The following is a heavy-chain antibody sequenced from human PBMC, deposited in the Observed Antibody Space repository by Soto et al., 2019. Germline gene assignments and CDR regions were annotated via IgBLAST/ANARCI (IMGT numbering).Heavy chain of an antibody. CDR2: IFSIGST. CDR3: RRSSRYSTDV. V-gene: IGHV4-39*01. D-gene: IGHD6-13*01. J-gene: IGHJ6*02. CDR1: GGSISSSSY. Sequence: QLQLQESGPGLVKPSETLSLTCTVSGGSISSSSYWGWIRQHPGKGLVWIGSIFSIGSTYYNPSLKSRVTISVDTSKNQFSLKLSSVTAADTAVYYCRRSSRYSTDVWGQGTTVTVSS.